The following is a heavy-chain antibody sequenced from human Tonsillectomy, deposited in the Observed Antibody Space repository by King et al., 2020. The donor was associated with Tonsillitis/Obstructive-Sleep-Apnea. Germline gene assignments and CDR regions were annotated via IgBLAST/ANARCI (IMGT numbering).Heavy chain of an antibody. V-gene: IGHV4-4*07. J-gene: IGHJ3*02. Sequence: VQLQESGPGLVKPSETLSLTCTVSGGSISSYYWSWIRQPAGKGLEWIGRIYTSGSTNSNPSLKSRVTMSVDTSKNQFSLKLSSVTAAETAVYYCAENDILVVPAAFLAFAIWGQGTMFTVSS. D-gene: IGHD2-2*01. CDR2: IYTSGST. CDR1: GGSISSYY. CDR3: AENDILVVPAAFLAFAI.